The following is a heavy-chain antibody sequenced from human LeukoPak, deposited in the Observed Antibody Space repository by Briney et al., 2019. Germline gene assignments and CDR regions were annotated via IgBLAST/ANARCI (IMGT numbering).Heavy chain of an antibody. Sequence: ASVKVSCKASGYTFTSYAMNWVRQAPGQGLEWMGWINTNTGNPTYAQGFTGRFVFSLDTSVSTAYLQISSLRAEDTAVYYCAREMYYDFWSGQYNWFDPWGQGTLVTVSS. CDR3: AREMYYDFWSGQYNWFDP. D-gene: IGHD3-3*01. J-gene: IGHJ5*02. CDR1: GYTFTSYA. CDR2: INTNTGNP. V-gene: IGHV7-4-1*02.